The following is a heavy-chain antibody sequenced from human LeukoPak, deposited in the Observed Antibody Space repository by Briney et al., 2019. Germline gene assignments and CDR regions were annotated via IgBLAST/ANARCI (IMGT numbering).Heavy chain of an antibody. CDR3: AKGKYYGSGSYPSFDY. CDR1: GFTFSSYA. J-gene: IGHJ4*02. Sequence: GGSLRLSCAASGFTFSSYAMSWVRQAPGKGLEWVSAISGSGGSTYYADSVKGRFTISRDNSKNMLYLQMNSLRAEDTAVYYCAKGKYYGSGSYPSFDYWGQGTLVTVSS. D-gene: IGHD3-10*01. V-gene: IGHV3-23*01. CDR2: ISGSGGST.